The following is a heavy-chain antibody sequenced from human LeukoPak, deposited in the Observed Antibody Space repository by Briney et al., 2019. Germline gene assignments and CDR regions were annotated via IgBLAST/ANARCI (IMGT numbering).Heavy chain of an antibody. CDR3: ARDSGTTGEVKFDP. Sequence: SETLSLTCTVSGGSISRYYWSWIRQPTGKGLEWIGRIYNGGIITYNPSLKSRVTMSIDTSNNQFSLRLRFVTAADTAVYYCARDSGTTGEVKFDPWGQGTLVTVSS. V-gene: IGHV4-4*07. CDR2: IYNGGII. J-gene: IGHJ5*02. D-gene: IGHD3-10*01. CDR1: GGSISRYY.